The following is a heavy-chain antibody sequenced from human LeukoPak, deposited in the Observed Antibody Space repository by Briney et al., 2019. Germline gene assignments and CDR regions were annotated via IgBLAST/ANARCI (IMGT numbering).Heavy chain of an antibody. Sequence: GGSLRLSCVGSGFTFSDYWMSWVRQAPGKGLEWVANIKQDGSEKDYVDALKGRFTISRDNAQNSLYLQMNSLRAEDTAVYYCARWLELMRNFDWWGQGTLVTVSS. CDR2: IKQDGSEK. D-gene: IGHD5-24*01. J-gene: IGHJ4*02. CDR1: GFTFSDYW. CDR3: ARWLELMRNFDW. V-gene: IGHV3-7*01.